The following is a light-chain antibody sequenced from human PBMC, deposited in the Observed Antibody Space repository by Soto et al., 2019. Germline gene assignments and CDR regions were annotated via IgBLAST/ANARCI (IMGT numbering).Light chain of an antibody. CDR1: QSISSW. J-gene: IGKJ2*01. V-gene: IGKV1-5*03. Sequence: DIQMTQSPSTLSASVGDRVTITCRASQSISSWLAWCQQKPGKAPKLLIYKASSLESGVPSRFSGSGSGTEFTLTISSLQPDDFATYYCHQYNSYSPYTFGQGTKLEIK. CDR2: KAS. CDR3: HQYNSYSPYT.